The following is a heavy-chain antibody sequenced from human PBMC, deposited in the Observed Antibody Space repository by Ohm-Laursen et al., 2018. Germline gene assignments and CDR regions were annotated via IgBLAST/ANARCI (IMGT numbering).Heavy chain of an antibody. CDR2: IYSGGNT. V-gene: IGHV3-53*05. D-gene: IGHD4-17*01. CDR1: GFTVSSNY. CDR3: AKDRSPTVTIDY. J-gene: IGHJ4*02. Sequence: SLRLSCAASGFTVSSNYMSWVRQAPGRGLEWVSIIYSGGNTYYADSVKGRFTISRDNSKNTLYLQMNSLRDEDTAVYYCAKDRSPTVTIDYWGQGTMVTVSS.